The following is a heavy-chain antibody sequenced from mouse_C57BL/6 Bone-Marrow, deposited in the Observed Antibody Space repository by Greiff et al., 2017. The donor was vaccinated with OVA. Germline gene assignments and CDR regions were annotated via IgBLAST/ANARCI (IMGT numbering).Heavy chain of an antibody. CDR3: AREREYDYDGAWFAY. D-gene: IGHD2-4*01. J-gene: IGHJ3*01. V-gene: IGHV1-82*01. CDR2: IYPGDGDT. Sequence: VMLVESGPELVKPGASVKISCKASGYAFSSSWMNWVKQRPGKGLEWIGRIYPGDGDTNYNGKFKGKATLTADKSSSTAYMQLSSLTSEDSAVYFCAREREYDYDGAWFAYWGQGTLVTVSA. CDR1: GYAFSSSW.